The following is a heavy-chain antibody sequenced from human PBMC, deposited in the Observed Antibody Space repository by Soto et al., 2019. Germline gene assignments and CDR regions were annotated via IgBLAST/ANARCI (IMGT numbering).Heavy chain of an antibody. CDR2: IYYSGST. J-gene: IGHJ4*02. Sequence: QLQLQESGPGLVKPSETLSLTCTVSGGSISSTSYHWGWIRQPPGKGLEWIGSIYYSGSTYYNPSLKSRVTISVDTSKNQFSLKLSSVTAADTAVYYCAPQVRAAMADGDYWGQGTLVTVSS. D-gene: IGHD5-18*01. CDR1: GGSISSTSYH. CDR3: APQVRAAMADGDY. V-gene: IGHV4-39*01.